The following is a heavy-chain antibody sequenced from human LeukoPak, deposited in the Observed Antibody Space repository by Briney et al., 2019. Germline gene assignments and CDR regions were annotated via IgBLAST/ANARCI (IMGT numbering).Heavy chain of an antibody. Sequence: GGSLRLSCAASGFTFSSYAMSWVRQAPGKGLEWVSAISGSGGSTYYADSVKGRFTISRDNSKNTLYLQMNSLRAGDTAVYYCAKGLEAMVTYPFDYWGQGTLVTVSS. V-gene: IGHV3-23*01. CDR2: ISGSGGST. D-gene: IGHD5-18*01. J-gene: IGHJ4*02. CDR1: GFTFSSYA. CDR3: AKGLEAMVTYPFDY.